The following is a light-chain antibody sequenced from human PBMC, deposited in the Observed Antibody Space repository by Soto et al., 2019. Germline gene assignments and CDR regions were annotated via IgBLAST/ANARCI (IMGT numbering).Light chain of an antibody. CDR1: QGISSF. CDR2: AAS. CDR3: QKYNSAPLT. Sequence: DIQMTQSPSSLSASVGDRVTITCRASQGISSFLAWYQQRPGELPNLLIYAASTLQSGVPSRFSGSGSGTDFTLTISSLQPEDVATYYCQKYNSAPLTFGPGTKVDV. V-gene: IGKV1-27*01. J-gene: IGKJ3*01.